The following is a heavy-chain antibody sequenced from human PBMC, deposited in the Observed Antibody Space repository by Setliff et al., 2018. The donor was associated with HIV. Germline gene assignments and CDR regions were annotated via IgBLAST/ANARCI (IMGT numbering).Heavy chain of an antibody. J-gene: IGHJ4*02. CDR1: GGSLSDHY. V-gene: IGHV4-34*01. Sequence: SETLSLTCAVYGGSLSDHYWSWIRQPPGKGLEWIGEINHSGSTNYNPSLRSRVSISVDTSKNQFSLRLSSVTATDTAVYYCARDPSSSGWSEGLYYFDSWGRGTLVTVSS. CDR3: ARDPSSSGWSEGLYYFDS. D-gene: IGHD6-19*01. CDR2: INHSGST.